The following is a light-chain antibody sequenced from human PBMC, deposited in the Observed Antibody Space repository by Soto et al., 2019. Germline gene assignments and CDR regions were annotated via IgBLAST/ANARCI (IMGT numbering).Light chain of an antibody. Sequence: QSALTQPASVSGSPGQSITISCTGTSSDVGGYNYVSWYQQHPGKAPKLMIYDVSNRPSGVSNRFSGSKSGNTASLTSSGLRAEDEADYYFSSYTSSSTRVFGGGTKLTVL. CDR1: SSDVGGYNY. J-gene: IGLJ3*02. CDR2: DVS. V-gene: IGLV2-14*01. CDR3: SSYTSSSTRV.